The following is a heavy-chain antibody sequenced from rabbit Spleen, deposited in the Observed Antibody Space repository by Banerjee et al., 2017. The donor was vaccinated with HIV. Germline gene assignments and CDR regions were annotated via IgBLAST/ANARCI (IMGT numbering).Heavy chain of an antibody. V-gene: IGHV1S45*01. CDR2: IYGGSGGST. CDR3: ARDLVTVIGWNFNL. D-gene: IGHD1-1*01. CDR1: GFSFSNNV. J-gene: IGHJ4*01. Sequence: QEQLEESGGGLVKPEGSLTLTCTASGFSFSNNVMCWVRQAPGKGLEWIGCIYGGSGGSTYYASWAKGRFTISKTSSTTVTLQMTSLTAADTATYFCARDLVTVIGWNFNLWGPGTLVTVS.